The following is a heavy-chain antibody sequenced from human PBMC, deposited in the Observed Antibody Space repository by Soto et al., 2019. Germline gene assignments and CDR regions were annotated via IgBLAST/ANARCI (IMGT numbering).Heavy chain of an antibody. Sequence: VGSLRLSCVASGFTLNKFPTHWVRQAPGKGLEWVAIVSPDGNQKSYADSVRGRFTTSIDSSRTTVYLQMRDLRPEDTALYFCATWHLREHAYDIWGQGTMVTV. CDR3: ATWHLREHAYDI. D-gene: IGHD5-12*01. CDR2: VSPDGNQK. J-gene: IGHJ3*02. V-gene: IGHV3-30*14. CDR1: GFTLNKFP.